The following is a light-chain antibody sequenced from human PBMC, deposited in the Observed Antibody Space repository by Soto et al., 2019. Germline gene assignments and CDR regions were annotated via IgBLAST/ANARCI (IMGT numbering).Light chain of an antibody. CDR2: AAS. Sequence: DIQMTQSPSSLSASVGDRVTISCRASQSIATYLNWYQQKPGKAPSLLIYAASTSQSGVPSRFSGSRSGTDFTLTISSLQPEDFATYFCQQSYSSPRTFGQGTKVDIK. J-gene: IGKJ1*01. CDR3: QQSYSSPRT. V-gene: IGKV1-39*01. CDR1: QSIATY.